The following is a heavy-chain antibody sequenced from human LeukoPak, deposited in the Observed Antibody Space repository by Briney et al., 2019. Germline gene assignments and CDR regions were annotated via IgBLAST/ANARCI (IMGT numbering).Heavy chain of an antibody. J-gene: IGHJ4*02. CDR3: ARDSQSLTGARRYYFDY. Sequence: SQTLSLTCAISGDSVSSNSAAWNWIRQSPSRGLEWLGRTYYRSKWYNDYAVSVKSRITINPDTSKNQLSLQLNSVTPEDTAVYYCARDSQSLTGARRYYFDYWGQGTLVTVSS. CDR1: GDSVSSNSAA. CDR2: TYYRSKWYN. D-gene: IGHD7-27*01. V-gene: IGHV6-1*01.